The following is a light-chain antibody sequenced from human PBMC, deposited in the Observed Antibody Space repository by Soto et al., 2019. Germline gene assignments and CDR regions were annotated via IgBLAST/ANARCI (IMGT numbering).Light chain of an antibody. V-gene: IGKV3D-20*02. CDR1: QSFYNKY. J-gene: IGKJ5*01. Sequence: EIVLTQSPGTLSLSPGERATLSCRASQSFYNKYLAWYQQRPGQAPRLLIYDASSRATGIPDRFSGGGSGTDFTLTISRLEPEDFAVYYCQQYSKWPITFGQGTRLEI. CDR2: DAS. CDR3: QQYSKWPIT.